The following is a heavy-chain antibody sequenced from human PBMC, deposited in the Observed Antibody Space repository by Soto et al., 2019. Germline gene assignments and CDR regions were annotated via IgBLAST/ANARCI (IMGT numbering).Heavy chain of an antibody. J-gene: IGHJ4*02. CDR2: ISSSSSYI. CDR3: ATSDPAALGY. D-gene: IGHD6-13*01. V-gene: IGHV3-21*01. Sequence: GGSLRLSCVASGFTFSSYAMSWVRQAPGKGLEWVSSISSSSSYIYYADSVKGRFTISRDNAKNSLYLQMNSLRAEDTAVYYCATSDPAALGYWGQGTLVTVSS. CDR1: GFTFSSYA.